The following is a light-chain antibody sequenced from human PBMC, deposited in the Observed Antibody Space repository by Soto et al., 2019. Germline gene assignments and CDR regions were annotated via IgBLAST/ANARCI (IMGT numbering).Light chain of an antibody. CDR1: SSDVGGYDF. CDR2: DVT. J-gene: IGLJ3*02. Sequence: QSALTQPASVSGSPGQSITISCTGTSSDVGGYDFVSWYQQYPGKAPKLIIYDVTNRPSGVSIRFSGSKSGITASLTISGLQAEDEADYYCSSCTTSSTWVFGAGTKLTVL. V-gene: IGLV2-14*01. CDR3: SSCTTSSTWV.